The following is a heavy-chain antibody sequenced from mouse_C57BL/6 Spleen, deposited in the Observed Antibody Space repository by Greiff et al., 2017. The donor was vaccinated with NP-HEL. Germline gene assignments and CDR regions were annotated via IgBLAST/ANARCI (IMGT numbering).Heavy chain of an antibody. CDR1: GYAFSSPW. D-gene: IGHD1-1*01. Sequence: VQLQQSGPELVKPGASVKISCKASGYAFSSPWMNWVKQRPGKGLEWIGRIYPGDGDTNYNGKFKGKATLTADKSSSTAYMQLSSMTSEDSAVYFCARVDGHYGSSPWYFDVWGTGTTVTVSS. V-gene: IGHV1-82*01. CDR2: IYPGDGDT. CDR3: ARVDGHYGSSPWYFDV. J-gene: IGHJ1*03.